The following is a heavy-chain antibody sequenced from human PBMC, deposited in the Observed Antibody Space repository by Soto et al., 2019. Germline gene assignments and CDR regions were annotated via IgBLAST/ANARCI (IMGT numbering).Heavy chain of an antibody. J-gene: IGHJ4*02. CDR1: GGSISSSSYY. CDR3: ATLWFGEGNY. V-gene: IGHV4-39*01. Sequence: QLQLQESGPGLVKPSETLSLTCTVSGGSISSSSYYWGWIRQPPGKGLEWIGSIFYSGSTYYNPSLKSRVTISVDTSKNQFSLKLSSVTAADTAVYYCATLWFGEGNYWGQGTLVTVSS. CDR2: IFYSGST. D-gene: IGHD3-10*01.